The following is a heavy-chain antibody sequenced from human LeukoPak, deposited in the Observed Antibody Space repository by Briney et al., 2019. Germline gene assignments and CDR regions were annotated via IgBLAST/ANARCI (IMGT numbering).Heavy chain of an antibody. V-gene: IGHV3-23*01. J-gene: IGHJ4*02. CDR1: GFTFSSYA. D-gene: IGHD6-19*01. CDR3: AKDSSGWFRKQDY. CDR2: ISVSGDFT. Sequence: GGSLRLSCAASGFTFSSYAMSWVRQAPGKGLEWVSGISVSGDFTYYADSVKGRFTISRDNSKNTLYLQINSLRAEDTAVFYCAKDSSGWFRKQDYWGQGALVTVSS.